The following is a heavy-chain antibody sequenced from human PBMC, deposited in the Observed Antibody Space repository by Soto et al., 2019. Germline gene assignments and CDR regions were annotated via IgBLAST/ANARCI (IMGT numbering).Heavy chain of an antibody. V-gene: IGHV5-51*01. D-gene: IGHD3-9*01. Sequence: GESLKISCKGSGYRFSTLWIGWVRQMPGKGLVWVAIIYPDQSRAMYSPAFQGQVTISVDKSISTAYLQWNSLKASDTAIYYCAGRHYDLLTGQRYHLDFWGPGTLVTVSS. J-gene: IGHJ4*02. CDR3: AGRHYDLLTGQRYHLDF. CDR2: IYPDQSRA. CDR1: GYRFSTLW.